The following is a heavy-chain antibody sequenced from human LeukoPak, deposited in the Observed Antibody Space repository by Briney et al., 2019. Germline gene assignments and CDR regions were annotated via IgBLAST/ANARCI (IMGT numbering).Heavy chain of an antibody. V-gene: IGHV4-59*01. CDR3: ARHMVRGVILDY. D-gene: IGHD3-10*01. CDR1: GGPITSYY. CDR2: IYYSGST. Sequence: SETLSLTCTVFGGPITSYYWSWIRQPPGKGLEWIAYIYYSGSTNYNPSLKSRVTVSVDTSKNQFSLKLSSVTAADTAMYYCARHMVRGVILDYWGQGTLVTVSS. J-gene: IGHJ4*02.